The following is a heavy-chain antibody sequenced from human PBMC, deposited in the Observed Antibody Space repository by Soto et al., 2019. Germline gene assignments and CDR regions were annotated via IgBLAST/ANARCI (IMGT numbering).Heavy chain of an antibody. V-gene: IGHV3-23*01. J-gene: IGHJ4*02. D-gene: IGHD3-22*01. CDR2: ISRYGDLT. Sequence: EVQLLESGGDLIQPGGSLRLSCAASGFTFNIYAMTWFRQSPGKGLEWVSAISRYGDLTYYADSVEGRFTISRDNSKNTRYLQMNILRAEDTAGYYCAKDRYLDHDSRGYLFDNWGQGTLVPVSS. CDR3: AKDRYLDHDSRGYLFDN. CDR1: GFTFNIYA.